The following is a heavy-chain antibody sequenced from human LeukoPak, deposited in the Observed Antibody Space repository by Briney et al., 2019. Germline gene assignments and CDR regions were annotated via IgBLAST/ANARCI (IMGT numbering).Heavy chain of an antibody. CDR2: ISTSSSSI. J-gene: IGHJ6*02. CDR1: GFTFSTYA. V-gene: IGHV3-48*02. CDR3: ARGGSGYGDYYYFYAMDV. Sequence: GRSLRLSCAASGFTFSTYAMNWVREAPAKALEWGSYISTSSSSIYYAESVKGRFTISRDNAKNSLYLQMNSLRDEDTAVYYCARGGSGYGDYYYFYAMDVWGQGTTVTVSS. D-gene: IGHD3-22*01.